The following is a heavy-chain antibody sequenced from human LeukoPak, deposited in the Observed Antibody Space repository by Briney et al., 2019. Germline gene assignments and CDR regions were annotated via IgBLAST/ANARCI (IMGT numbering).Heavy chain of an antibody. CDR1: GFTFSNHA. J-gene: IGHJ4*02. V-gene: IGHV3-23*01. CDR3: AKVGLEWQWLTHFDY. D-gene: IGHD6-19*01. CDR2: ISGSGGSS. Sequence: PGRSLRLSCAASGFTFSNHAMNWVRQAPGKGLEWVSGISGSGGSSSYADSVKGRFTISRDNSKNTMHLQMNSLRAEDTAVYYCAKVGLEWQWLTHFDYWGQGTLVTVSS.